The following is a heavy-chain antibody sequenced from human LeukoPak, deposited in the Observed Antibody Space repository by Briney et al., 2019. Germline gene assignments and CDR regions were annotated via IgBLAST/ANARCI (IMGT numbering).Heavy chain of an antibody. CDR1: GYTFTGYH. CDR3: ARDYCSSTSCLFDY. CDR2: INPNSGDT. Sequence: ASVNVSCKASGYTFTGYHMHWVRQAPGQGLKWMGRINPNSGDTNYAQKFQGRVTMTRDTSISTAYMELSRLRSDDTAVYYCARDYCSSTSCLFDYWGQGTLVTVSS. J-gene: IGHJ4*02. V-gene: IGHV1-2*06. D-gene: IGHD2-2*01.